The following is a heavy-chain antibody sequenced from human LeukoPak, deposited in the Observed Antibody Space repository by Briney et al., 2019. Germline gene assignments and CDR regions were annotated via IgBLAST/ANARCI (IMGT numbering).Heavy chain of an antibody. J-gene: IGHJ4*02. CDR3: TKNQILDDTGSWYAY. V-gene: IGHV3-23*01. CDR1: GFTFSSYA. D-gene: IGHD6-13*01. CDR2: ISDGGGRT. Sequence: GGSLRLSCAASGFTFSSYAMSWVRQAPGKGLEWVSGISDGGGRTFYAESVKGRFTVSRDNSKNTLYLRMNSLRGEDTAIYYCTKNQILDDTGSWYAYWGQGTLVTVSS.